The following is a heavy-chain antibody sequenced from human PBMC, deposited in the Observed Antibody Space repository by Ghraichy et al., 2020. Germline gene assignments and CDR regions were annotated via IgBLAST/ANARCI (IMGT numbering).Heavy chain of an antibody. D-gene: IGHD5-12*01. Sequence: GGSLRLSCAASGFTFTSEGMHWVRQAPGKGLEWLAFIRYSGNSKYYADSVKGRFTISRDNSQNMVYLELNSLTSDDTAVYYCGKDGDVGWLRYIDYWGQGSLVTVAS. CDR1: GFTFTSEG. CDR3: GKDGDVGWLRYIDY. CDR2: IRYSGNSK. J-gene: IGHJ4*02. V-gene: IGHV3-30*02.